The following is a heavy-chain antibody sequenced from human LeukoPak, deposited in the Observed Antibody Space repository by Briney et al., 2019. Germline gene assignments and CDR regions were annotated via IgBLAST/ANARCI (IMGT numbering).Heavy chain of an antibody. V-gene: IGHV1-69*04. J-gene: IGHJ1*01. Sequence: SVNVSCKASGGTFSSYAISWVRQAPGQGLEWMGRIIPILGIANYAEKFRDRVTITADKSTSTAYMELSSLRSEDTAVYYCARGPLPGPPEYFQHWGQGTLVTVSS. CDR3: ARGPLPGPPEYFQH. CDR2: IIPILGIA. CDR1: GGTFSSYA. D-gene: IGHD7-27*01.